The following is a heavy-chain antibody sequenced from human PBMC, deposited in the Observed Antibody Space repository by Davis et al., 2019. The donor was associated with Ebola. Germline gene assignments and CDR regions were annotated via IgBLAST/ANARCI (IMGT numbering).Heavy chain of an antibody. CDR3: ARGGYCSGGNCYGYFDY. D-gene: IGHD2-15*01. Sequence: GESLKISCAASGFTFSSYSMNWVRQAPGKGLEWVSVIYSGGSTYYADSVKGRFTISRDNSKNTLYLQMDSLRVEDTAVYYCARGGYCSGGNCYGYFDYWGQGTLVTVSS. J-gene: IGHJ4*02. CDR2: IYSGGST. V-gene: IGHV3-53*01. CDR1: GFTFSSYS.